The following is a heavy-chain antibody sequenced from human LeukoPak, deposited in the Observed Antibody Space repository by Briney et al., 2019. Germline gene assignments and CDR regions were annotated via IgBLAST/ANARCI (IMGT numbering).Heavy chain of an antibody. D-gene: IGHD6-13*01. CDR2: ISSSSSTI. Sequence: GRSLRLSCAASGFTFDDYAMHWVRQAPGKGLGWVSYISSSSSTIYYADSVKGRFTISRDNAKNSLYLQMNSLRAEDTAVYYCARDRAAGTVDYWGQGTLVTVSS. CDR1: GFTFDDYA. J-gene: IGHJ4*02. CDR3: ARDRAAGTVDY. V-gene: IGHV3-48*04.